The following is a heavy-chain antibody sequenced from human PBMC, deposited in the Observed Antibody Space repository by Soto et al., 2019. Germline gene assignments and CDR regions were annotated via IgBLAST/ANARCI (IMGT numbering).Heavy chain of an antibody. J-gene: IGHJ4*02. D-gene: IGHD3-10*01. V-gene: IGHV3-33*01. CDR2: IWYDGDNK. Sequence: QVNLVESGGGVVQPGTSLTLSCGASGFAFSDHGMHWVRQAPDRGLEWVGIIWYDGDNKFYGDSVKGRFTISRDNSKNTLYLHMTGLRTDDTAIYYCARDAGVRGAIIDYLDSWGQGTLVTVSS. CDR1: GFAFSDHG. CDR3: ARDAGVRGAIIDYLDS.